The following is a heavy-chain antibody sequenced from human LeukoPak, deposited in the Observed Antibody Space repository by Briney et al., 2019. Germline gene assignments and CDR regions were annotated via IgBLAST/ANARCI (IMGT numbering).Heavy chain of an antibody. CDR3: AQSVLSTPGSGWFWRS. CDR2: LSGRGGST. Sequence: GGSLRLSCAASGFTFRIYAMHWVRQAPGKGLEWVLVLSGRGGSTYYADSVKGRFTISRDNSKNTLYLQMSSLRAEDTAVYYCAQSVLSTPGSGWFWRSWGQGTLVTVSS. J-gene: IGHJ4*02. CDR1: GFTFRIYA. V-gene: IGHV3-23*01. D-gene: IGHD6-19*01.